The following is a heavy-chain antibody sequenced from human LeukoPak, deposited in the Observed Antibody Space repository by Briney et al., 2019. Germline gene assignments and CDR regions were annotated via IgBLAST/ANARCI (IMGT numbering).Heavy chain of an antibody. CDR3: AKGAVVGSTFLSGNWFDT. J-gene: IGHJ5*02. Sequence: AGGSLRLSCAASGFNFDDYAMHWVRQAPGKGLEWVSGISWSSGSGAMTYYADSVKGRFTISRDNSKNTLYLQMNSLRAEDTAVYYCAKGAVVGSTFLSGNWFDTWGQGALVTVSS. CDR1: GFNFDDYA. V-gene: IGHV3-23*01. CDR2: ISWSSGSGAMT. D-gene: IGHD6-19*01.